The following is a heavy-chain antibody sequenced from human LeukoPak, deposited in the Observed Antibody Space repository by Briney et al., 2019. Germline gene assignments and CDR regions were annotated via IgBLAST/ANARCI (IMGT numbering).Heavy chain of an antibody. CDR2: IYASGTT. V-gene: IGHV4-4*07. D-gene: IGHD3-16*01. Sequence: SETLSLTCTVSGDSISVYYWSWIRQPAGKGLEWIGRIYASGTTNYNPSLKSRVTMSVDTSKNQFSLKLSSVTAADTAVYYCASFSGEGSFDYWGQGTLVTVSS. CDR3: ASFSGEGSFDY. J-gene: IGHJ4*02. CDR1: GDSISVYY.